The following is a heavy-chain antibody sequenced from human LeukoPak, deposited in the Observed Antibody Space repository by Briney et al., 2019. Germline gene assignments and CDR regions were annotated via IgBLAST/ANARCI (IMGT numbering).Heavy chain of an antibody. D-gene: IGHD5-24*01. CDR1: GFTFTSYS. V-gene: IGHV3-21*01. Sequence: GGSLRLSCAASGFTFTSYSMNWLRQAPGKGLEWVSSISSSGAYIYYADSMKGRFTTSRDSAKSSLYLQMNSLRAEDTAVYYCARGGRDGYRLYYFDYWGQGTLVTVSS. CDR2: ISSSGAYI. CDR3: ARGGRDGYRLYYFDY. J-gene: IGHJ4*02.